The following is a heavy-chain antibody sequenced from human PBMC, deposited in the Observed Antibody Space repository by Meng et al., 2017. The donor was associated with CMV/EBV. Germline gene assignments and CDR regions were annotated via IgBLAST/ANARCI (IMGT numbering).Heavy chain of an antibody. J-gene: IGHJ6*02. Sequence: GESLKISCAASGFTVSSNYMSWVRQAPGKGLEWVSVIYSGGSTYYADSVKGRFTISRDNSKNTLYLQMNSLRAEDTAVYYCARDHVRAGYYYYGVDVWGQGTTVTVSS. CDR1: GFTVSSNY. D-gene: IGHD1-14*01. CDR3: ARDHVRAGYYYYGVDV. CDR2: IYSGGST. V-gene: IGHV3-66*02.